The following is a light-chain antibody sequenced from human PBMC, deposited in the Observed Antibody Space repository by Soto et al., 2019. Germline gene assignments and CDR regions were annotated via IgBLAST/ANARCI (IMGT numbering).Light chain of an antibody. J-gene: IGKJ1*01. CDR3: QKSNSAPRT. CDR1: QGISNY. V-gene: IGKV1-27*01. CDR2: AAF. Sequence: DIQMTQSPSSLSASVGDRVTITCRASQGISNYLAWYQRKPVKVPKVLTYAAFTLQTGLPSRFSVSGSGTDVTLTDSSLQPEDVATYYCQKSNSAPRTFGQGTKVEIK.